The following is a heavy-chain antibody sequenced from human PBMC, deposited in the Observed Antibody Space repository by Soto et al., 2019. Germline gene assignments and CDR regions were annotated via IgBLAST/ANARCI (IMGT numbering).Heavy chain of an antibody. J-gene: IGHJ1*01. V-gene: IGHV4-59*01. CDR3: AKYRCTEAEALTIDS. Sequence: PEETLSLTCTVSGDSINNYYWSWIRQPPGKRLEWIGYIYYTGSTTYNPSLESRVTMSVDTSKNQFSLKLSSVNAPDTAVYYCAKYRCTEAEALTIDSWGRGTVVTLSS. CDR2: IYYTGST. D-gene: IGHD3-3*01. CDR1: GDSINNYY.